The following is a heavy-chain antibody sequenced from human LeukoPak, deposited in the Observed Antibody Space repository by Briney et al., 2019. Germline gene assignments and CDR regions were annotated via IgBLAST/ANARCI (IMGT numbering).Heavy chain of an antibody. CDR3: ARDLGYSSDSVIDY. D-gene: IGHD5-18*01. J-gene: IGHJ4*02. CDR2: ISAYNGNT. Sequence: ASVKVSCKASGYTFTSHGISWVRQAPGQGLEWIRWISAYNGNTNYAQKLQGRVTMTTDTSTSTAYMELRSLRSDDTAVYYCARDLGYSSDSVIDYWGQGTLVTVSS. V-gene: IGHV1-18*04. CDR1: GYTFTSHG.